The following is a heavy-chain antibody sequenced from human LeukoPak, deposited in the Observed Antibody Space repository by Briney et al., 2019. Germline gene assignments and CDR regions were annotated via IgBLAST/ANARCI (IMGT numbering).Heavy chain of an antibody. Sequence: EASVKVSCKASGYTFTIYGISWVRQAPGQGLEWMGWISAYNGNTNYAQKLQGRVTMTTDTSTSTAYMELRSLRSDDTAVYYCATAPGYCSSTSCNGYSDYWGQGTLVTVSS. J-gene: IGHJ4*02. D-gene: IGHD2-2*01. CDR2: ISAYNGNT. CDR1: GYTFTIYG. CDR3: ATAPGYCSSTSCNGYSDY. V-gene: IGHV1-18*01.